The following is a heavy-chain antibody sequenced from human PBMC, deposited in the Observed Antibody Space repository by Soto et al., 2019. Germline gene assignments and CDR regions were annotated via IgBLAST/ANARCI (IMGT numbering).Heavy chain of an antibody. V-gene: IGHV1-8*01. CDR3: AREVVETSSLWLDP. CDR2: MNTNTNTT. Sequence: ASVKVSCKASGYTCTNNDINCVLQSRGQGLDWIGWMNTNTNTTDSAEVFEGRVSLTWDTSISTAYMQLNSLKIDDTAVYYCAREVVETSSLWLDPWGQGTLVTVSS. D-gene: IGHD6-6*01. J-gene: IGHJ5*02. CDR1: GYTCTNND.